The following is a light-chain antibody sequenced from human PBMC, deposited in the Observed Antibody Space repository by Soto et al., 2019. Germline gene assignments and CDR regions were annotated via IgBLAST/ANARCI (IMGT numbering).Light chain of an antibody. Sequence: EIVLTQSPATLSLSPGERVTLSCMASPSVNSFLACYQQRPGQAPRLLIYDASHRATSVPARFSGSGSGKDFTLTISSLEVEYFAVYYCQQRSNFMYTFGQGTKLELK. V-gene: IGKV3-11*01. J-gene: IGKJ2*01. CDR3: QQRSNFMYT. CDR1: PSVNSF. CDR2: DAS.